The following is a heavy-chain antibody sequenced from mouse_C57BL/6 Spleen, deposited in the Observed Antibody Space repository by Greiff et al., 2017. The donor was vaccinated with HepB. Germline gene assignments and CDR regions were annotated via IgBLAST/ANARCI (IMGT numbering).Heavy chain of an antibody. J-gene: IGHJ2*01. CDR2: IDPENGDT. D-gene: IGHD2-4*01. CDR3: TTWGDYDPYFDY. Sequence: EVKVEESGAELVRPGASVKLSCTASGFNIKDDYMHWVKQRPEQGLEWIGWIDPENGDTEYASKFQGKATITADTSSNTAYLQLSSLTSEDTAVYYCTTWGDYDPYFDYWGQGTTLTVSS. CDR1: GFNIKDDY. V-gene: IGHV14-4*01.